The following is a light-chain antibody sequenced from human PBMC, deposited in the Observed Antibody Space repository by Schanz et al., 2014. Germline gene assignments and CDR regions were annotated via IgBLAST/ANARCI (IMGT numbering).Light chain of an antibody. CDR1: QSISRN. Sequence: ETVVTQSPAALSVSPGDRATLSCRASQSISRNLAWYQQKPGQAPNVLIHGASRRATGIPDRFSGSGSGTDFTLTISRLEPEDFAVYYCQRYGSSPWTFGQGTKVEIK. V-gene: IGKV3-20*01. J-gene: IGKJ1*01. CDR3: QRYGSSPWT. CDR2: GAS.